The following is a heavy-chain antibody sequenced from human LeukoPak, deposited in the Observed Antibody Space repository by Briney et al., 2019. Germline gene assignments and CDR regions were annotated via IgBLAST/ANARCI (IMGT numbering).Heavy chain of an antibody. Sequence: SETLSLTCAVYGGSFSGYYWSWIRQPPGKGLEWIGEINHSGSTNYNPSLKSRVTISVDTSKNQFSLKLTSVTAADTAVYYCARGLSAIVYWGQGTLVTVSS. J-gene: IGHJ4*02. CDR3: ARGLSAIVY. D-gene: IGHD2-15*01. CDR1: GGSFSGYY. V-gene: IGHV4-34*01. CDR2: INHSGST.